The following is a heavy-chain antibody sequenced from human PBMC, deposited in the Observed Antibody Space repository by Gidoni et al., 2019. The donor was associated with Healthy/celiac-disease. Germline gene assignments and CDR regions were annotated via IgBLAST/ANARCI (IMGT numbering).Heavy chain of an antibody. Sequence: EVQLLESGGGLVQPGGSLRLSCAASGFTFSSYAMSWVRQAPGKGLEWVSAISGSGGSTYYADSVKGRFTISRDNSKNTLYLQMNSLRAEDTAVYYCAKDPLPWFGEDGYFDYWGQGTLVTVSS. V-gene: IGHV3-23*01. CDR2: ISGSGGST. CDR3: AKDPLPWFGEDGYFDY. D-gene: IGHD3-10*01. CDR1: GFTFSSYA. J-gene: IGHJ4*02.